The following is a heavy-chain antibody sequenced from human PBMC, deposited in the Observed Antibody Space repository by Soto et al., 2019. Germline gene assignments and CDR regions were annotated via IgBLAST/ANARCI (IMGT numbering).Heavy chain of an antibody. Sequence: ASVKVSFKASGYTFTSYYMHWVRQAPGQGLEWMGIINPSGGSTSYAQKFQGRVTMTRDTSTSTVYMELSSLRSEDTAVYYCARDPADCSGGSCLYYYGMDVWGQGTTVTVSS. CDR2: INPSGGST. CDR1: GYTFTSYY. V-gene: IGHV1-46*01. CDR3: ARDPADCSGGSCLYYYGMDV. D-gene: IGHD2-15*01. J-gene: IGHJ6*02.